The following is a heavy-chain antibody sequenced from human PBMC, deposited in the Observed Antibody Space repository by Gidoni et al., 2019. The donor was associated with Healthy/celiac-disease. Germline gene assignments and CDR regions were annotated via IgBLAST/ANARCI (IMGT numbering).Heavy chain of an antibody. Sequence: PQPQESGPGLVKPLESLSLTCSVSGGFISSISYYWGWIRQPPGKGLEWIGSIYYSGRTYFDPYLSRRVTISVETSKNQFSLKLSSVTAADAAVYYCARHVPPGGNYYYMDVWGKGTTVTVSS. V-gene: IGHV4-39*01. J-gene: IGHJ6*03. CDR3: ARHVPPGGNYYYMDV. D-gene: IGHD3-16*01. CDR2: IYYSGRT. CDR1: GGFISSISYY.